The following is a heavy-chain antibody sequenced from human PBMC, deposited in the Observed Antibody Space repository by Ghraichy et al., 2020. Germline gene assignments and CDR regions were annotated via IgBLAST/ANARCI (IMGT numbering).Heavy chain of an antibody. Sequence: SQTLSLTCAVSGGSVSSGDYSWSWIRQPPGKGLEYIGFFYRAGSTFYNPSLKGRVTISVDRSKNQLSLKLNSVTAADTAVYYCARYCTRTNCLLGFDPWGQGTLVTVSS. CDR1: GGSVSSGDYS. D-gene: IGHD2-2*01. CDR3: ARYCTRTNCLLGFDP. CDR2: FYRAGST. V-gene: IGHV4-30-2*01. J-gene: IGHJ5*02.